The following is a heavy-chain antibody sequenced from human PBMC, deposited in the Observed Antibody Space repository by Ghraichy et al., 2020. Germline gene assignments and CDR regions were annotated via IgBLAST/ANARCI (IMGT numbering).Heavy chain of an antibody. D-gene: IGHD2-15*01. Sequence: GGSLRLSCVASGFTFGSYGLHWVRQAPGKGLEWVAFIWYDGSNKYYADSVKGRFTVSRDNSKNTLYLQMNSLRADDTAMYYCAKKAGYCSSGSCFDGMDVWGQGTSVTVSS. CDR1: GFTFGSYG. CDR3: AKKAGYCSSGSCFDGMDV. V-gene: IGHV3-30*02. CDR2: IWYDGSNK. J-gene: IGHJ6*02.